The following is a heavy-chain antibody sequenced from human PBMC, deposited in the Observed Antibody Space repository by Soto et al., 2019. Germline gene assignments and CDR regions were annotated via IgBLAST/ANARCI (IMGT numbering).Heavy chain of an antibody. CDR2: INSDGSTT. Sequence: GGSLRLSCAASGFTFSSYSMNWVRQAPGKGLVWVSRINSDGSTTTYADSVKGRFTISRDNAKNTLYLQMNSLRAEDAAVYYCARSLNSGSTFDPWGQGTLVTVSS. V-gene: IGHV3-74*01. CDR3: ARSLNSGSTFDP. CDR1: GFTFSSYS. J-gene: IGHJ5*02. D-gene: IGHD6-6*01.